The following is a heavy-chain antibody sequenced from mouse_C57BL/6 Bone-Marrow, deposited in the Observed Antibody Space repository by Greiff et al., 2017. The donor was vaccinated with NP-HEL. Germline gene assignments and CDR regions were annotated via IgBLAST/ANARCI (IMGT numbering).Heavy chain of an antibody. CDR3: ARYLDY. CDR2: IHPNSGNT. Sequence: QVQLQQPGAELVKPGASVKLSCKASGYTFTSYWMHWVKQRPGQGLEWIGMIHPNSGNTNYNEKFKNKATLTVDKSSSTAYMQLSSLTSEDSAVCYCARYLDYWGQGTSVTVSS. V-gene: IGHV1-64*01. J-gene: IGHJ4*01. CDR1: GYTFTSYW.